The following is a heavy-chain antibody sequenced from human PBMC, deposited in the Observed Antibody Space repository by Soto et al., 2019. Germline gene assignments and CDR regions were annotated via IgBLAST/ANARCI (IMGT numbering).Heavy chain of an antibody. CDR2: IFYSGST. J-gene: IGHJ6*02. D-gene: IGHD5-18*01. CDR1: GGSPSSSSYY. V-gene: IGHV4-39*01. Sequence: SETLSLTCTVSGGSPSSSSYYWGWIRQPPGKGLEWIGSIFYSGSTYYNPSLKSRVTISVDTSKNQFSLKLSSVTAADTAVYYCACILSRGRSYSFYFFGMEVLCQCTSV. CDR3: ACILSRGRSYSFYFFGMEV.